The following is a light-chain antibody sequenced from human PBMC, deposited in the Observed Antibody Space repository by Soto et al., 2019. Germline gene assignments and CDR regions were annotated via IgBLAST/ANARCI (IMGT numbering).Light chain of an antibody. J-gene: IGKJ3*01. V-gene: IGKV3-20*01. CDR1: RSVGGTY. CDR3: QQYGTSPLT. CDR2: GVS. Sequence: EMALTQSPGTLSLSPGERATLSCRASRSVGGTYLAWYQQKPGRPPKLLMYGVSNRATGIPDRFRGSGPGTDFPLTISRLEPEDFAVYYCQQYGTSPLTFGPGTKLDIK.